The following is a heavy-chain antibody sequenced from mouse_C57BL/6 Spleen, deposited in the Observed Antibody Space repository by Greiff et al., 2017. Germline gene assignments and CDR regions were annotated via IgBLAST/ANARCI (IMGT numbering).Heavy chain of an antibody. D-gene: IGHD1-1*01. Sequence: EVQLQQSGPELVKPGDSVKISCKASGYSFTGYFMNWVMQSHGKSLEWIGRINPYNGDTFYNQKFKGKATLTVDKSSSTAHMELRSLTSEDSAVYYCARVTTVVADYAKDYWGQGTSVTVSS. J-gene: IGHJ4*01. CDR3: ARVTTVVADYAKDY. V-gene: IGHV1-20*01. CDR2: INPYNGDT. CDR1: GYSFTGYF.